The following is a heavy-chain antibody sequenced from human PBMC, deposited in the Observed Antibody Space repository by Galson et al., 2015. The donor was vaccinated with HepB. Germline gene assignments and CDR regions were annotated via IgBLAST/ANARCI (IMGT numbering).Heavy chain of an antibody. CDR2: IIPILGIA. V-gene: IGHV1-69*02. D-gene: IGHD3-10*01. CDR3: ARYYGSGSYFDY. J-gene: IGHJ4*02. Sequence: SVKVSCRASGGTFSSYTISWVRQAPGQGLEWMGRIIPILGIANYAQKFQGRVTITADKSTSTAYMELSSLRSEDTAVYYCARYYGSGSYFDYWGQGTLVTVSS. CDR1: GGTFSSYT.